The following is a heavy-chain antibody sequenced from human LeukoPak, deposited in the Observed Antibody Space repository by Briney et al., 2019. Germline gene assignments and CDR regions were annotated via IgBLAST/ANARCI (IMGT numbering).Heavy chain of an antibody. D-gene: IGHD4-23*01. CDR2: INHSGST. J-gene: IGHJ4*02. CDR3: ARGGNSVLPLGY. V-gene: IGHV4-34*01. Sequence: SETLSLTCAVYGGSFSGYYWSWIRQPPGKGLEWIGEINHSGSTNYNPSLKSRVTISVDTPKNQFSLKLSSVTAADTAVYYCARGGNSVLPLGYWGQGTLVTVSS. CDR1: GGSFSGYY.